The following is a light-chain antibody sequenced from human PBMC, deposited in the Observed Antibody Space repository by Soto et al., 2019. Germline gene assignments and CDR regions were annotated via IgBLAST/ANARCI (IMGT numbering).Light chain of an antibody. CDR3: QQYSDLPMT. J-gene: IGKJ5*01. V-gene: IGKV3-20*01. CDR1: QSVSSSY. Sequence: EIVLTQSPGTLSLSPGERATLSCRASQSVSSSYLAWYQQKPGQAPRLLIYGASSRATGIPDSFSGSGSGTDFTLTISRLEPEDFAVYFCQQYSDLPMTFGQGTRLEIK. CDR2: GAS.